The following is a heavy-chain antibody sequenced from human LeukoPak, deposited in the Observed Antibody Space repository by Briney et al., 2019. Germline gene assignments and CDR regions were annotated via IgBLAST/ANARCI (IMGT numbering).Heavy chain of an antibody. CDR1: GYSISSGYY. CDR3: ARLGRWLTPRLSWFDP. Sequence: PSETLSLTCAVSGYSISSGYYWGWIRQPPGKGLEWIGSIYHSGSTYYNPSLKSRVTISVDTSKNQFSLKLSSVTVADTAVYYCARLGRWLTPRLSWFDPWGQGTLVTVSS. J-gene: IGHJ5*02. CDR2: IYHSGST. D-gene: IGHD5-24*01. V-gene: IGHV4-38-2*01.